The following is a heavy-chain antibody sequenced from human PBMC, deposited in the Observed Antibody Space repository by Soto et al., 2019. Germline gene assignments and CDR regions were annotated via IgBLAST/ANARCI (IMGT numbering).Heavy chain of an antibody. J-gene: IGHJ5*02. V-gene: IGHV1-8*01. D-gene: IGHD2-2*01. CDR2: MNPNSGHT. Sequence: QVQLVQSGAEVKKPGASVKVSCKASGYTFTSHDINWMRQTPGQGLEWMGWMNPNSGHTNYAQKFQGRVTMTRDTSISTASMELTNLRSEDTAIYYCASDMSTTWGQGTLVTVSS. CDR3: ASDMSTT. CDR1: GYTFTSHD.